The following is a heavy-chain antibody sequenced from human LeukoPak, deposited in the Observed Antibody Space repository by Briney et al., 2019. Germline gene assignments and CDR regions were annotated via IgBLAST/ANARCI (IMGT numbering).Heavy chain of an antibody. CDR2: INHSGST. V-gene: IGHV4-34*01. CDR1: GGFFSGYY. Sequence: PSETLSLTCAVYGGFFSGYYWSWIRHPPAKGLEGIGEINHSGSTNYNPALTSRVTISENTSNNQISLNLSSVTAADTAVYYCARVADYYFWSTIYPPNRLQFDYWGQGTLVTVSS. J-gene: IGHJ4*02. D-gene: IGHD3-3*01. CDR3: ARVADYYFWSTIYPPNRLQFDY.